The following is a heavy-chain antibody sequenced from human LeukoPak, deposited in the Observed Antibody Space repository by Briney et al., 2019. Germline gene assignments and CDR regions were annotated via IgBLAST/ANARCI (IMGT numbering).Heavy chain of an antibody. CDR1: GYTFTSYY. D-gene: IGHD5-24*01. CDR3: ARGGRDGYNYAAFDI. CDR2: ISYDGSNK. Sequence: SCKASGYTFTSYYMHWVRQAPGKGLEWVSVISYDGSNKYYADSVKGRFTISRDNSKTTLYLQMNSLKTEDTAVYYCARGGRDGYNYAAFDIWGQGTMVTVSS. V-gene: IGHV3-30*03. J-gene: IGHJ3*02.